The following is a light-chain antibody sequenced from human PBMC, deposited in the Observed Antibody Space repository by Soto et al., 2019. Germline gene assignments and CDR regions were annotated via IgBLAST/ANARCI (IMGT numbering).Light chain of an antibody. V-gene: IGKV3-11*01. Sequence: EIVLTQSPGTLSLSPGERATLSCRASQSVSYYLAWYQQKPGQAPRLLIYDASSRATGVPARFSGSGSGTDFTLTISSLEPEDFAVYYCQQRSNWPRTFGQGTKVDIK. CDR3: QQRSNWPRT. CDR1: QSVSYY. CDR2: DAS. J-gene: IGKJ1*01.